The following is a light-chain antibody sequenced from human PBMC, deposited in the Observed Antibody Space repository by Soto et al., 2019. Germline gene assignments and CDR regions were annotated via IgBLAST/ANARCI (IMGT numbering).Light chain of an antibody. Sequence: DIQLTQSPSFLSASVGDSVTITCRASQGINNYLAWYQQKPGKAPNLLIYAASTLQSGVPSRFSGSGSGTEFTLTISSLRPDDFATYYCQQYDSYSSGPFGQGTKVDIK. J-gene: IGKJ1*01. V-gene: IGKV1-9*01. CDR1: QGINNY. CDR3: QQYDSYSSGP. CDR2: AAS.